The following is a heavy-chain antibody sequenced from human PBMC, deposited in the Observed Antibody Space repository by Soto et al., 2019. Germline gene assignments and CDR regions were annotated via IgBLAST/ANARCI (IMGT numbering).Heavy chain of an antibody. CDR3: AHSRGYCITSSCYYYYGLDV. J-gene: IGHJ6*02. V-gene: IGHV2-5*02. CDR1: GFSLSASGVG. Sequence: QITLKESGPTLVKPTQTLTLTCTFSGFSLSASGVGVGWIRQPPGKALEWLALIYWDDDKRYSPSLKSRLTNPQEHPQNPVVPTMTNMDPVDTATYYCAHSRGYCITSSCYYYYGLDVWGLGTTVTVSS. CDR2: IYWDDDK. D-gene: IGHD2-2*01.